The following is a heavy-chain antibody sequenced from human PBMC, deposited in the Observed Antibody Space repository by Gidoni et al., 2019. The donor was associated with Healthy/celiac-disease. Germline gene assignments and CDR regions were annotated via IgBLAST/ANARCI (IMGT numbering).Heavy chain of an antibody. CDR3: AKDVDYYDSSAFDY. V-gene: IGHV3-23*01. D-gene: IGHD3-22*01. CDR2: IRGSGGST. J-gene: IGHJ4*02. Sequence: EVQLLESGGGLVQPGGSLRLSCAASGFTFSSYAMSCVRQAPGKGLECVAAIRGSGGSTYYADSVKGRFTISRDNSKNTLYLQMNSLRAEDTAVYYCAKDVDYYDSSAFDYWGQGTLVTVSS. CDR1: GFTFSSYA.